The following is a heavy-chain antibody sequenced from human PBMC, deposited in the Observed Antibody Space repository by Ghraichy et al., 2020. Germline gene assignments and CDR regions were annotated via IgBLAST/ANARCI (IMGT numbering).Heavy chain of an antibody. D-gene: IGHD2-15*01. Sequence: SETLSLTCAVYGGSFSGYYWSWIRQPPGKGLEWIGEINHSGSTNYNPSLKSRVTISVDTSKNQFSLKLSSVTAADTAVYYCARGPDYCSGGSCYPDWYFDLWGRGTLVTVSS. CDR3: ARGPDYCSGGSCYPDWYFDL. J-gene: IGHJ2*01. CDR1: GGSFSGYY. V-gene: IGHV4-34*01. CDR2: INHSGST.